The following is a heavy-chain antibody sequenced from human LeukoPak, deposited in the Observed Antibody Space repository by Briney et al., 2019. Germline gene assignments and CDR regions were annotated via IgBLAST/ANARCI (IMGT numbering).Heavy chain of an antibody. CDR3: ARDDGDDAFDI. CDR2: INQDGSEK. CDR1: GFTFSSYW. Sequence: GGSLRLSCVASGFTFSSYWMSWVRQAPGKGLEWVANINQDGSEKYDVDSAKGRFTISRDNAKNSLYLQMNSLRAEDTAVYYCARDDGDDAFDIWGQGTMVTVSS. D-gene: IGHD3-3*01. J-gene: IGHJ3*02. V-gene: IGHV3-7*01.